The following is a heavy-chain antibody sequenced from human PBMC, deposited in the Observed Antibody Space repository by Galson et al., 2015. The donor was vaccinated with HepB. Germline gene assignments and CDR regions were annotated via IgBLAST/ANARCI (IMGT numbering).Heavy chain of an antibody. Sequence: SLRLSCAASGFTFSKYWMSWVRQAPGEGLEWVASIREDGSEKYHVDSVKGRLTISRDNVKNSLYLQMNSLRAEDTALYYCAKDVWGDGSSYFDYWGQGTLVTVSS. CDR1: GFTFSKYW. D-gene: IGHD3-16*01. J-gene: IGHJ4*02. V-gene: IGHV3-7*03. CDR2: IREDGSEK. CDR3: AKDVWGDGSSYFDY.